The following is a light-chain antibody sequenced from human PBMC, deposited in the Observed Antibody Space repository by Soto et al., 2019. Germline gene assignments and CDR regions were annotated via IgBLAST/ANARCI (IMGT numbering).Light chain of an antibody. CDR3: HQYENWPQT. CDR1: QSISSN. J-gene: IGKJ1*01. V-gene: IGKV3-15*01. CDR2: RAS. Sequence: EIVMTQSSATLSVSPGERATLSCRASQSISSNLAWYQQKLGQAPRLLIYRASTRATGIPARFSGSGSGTEFTLTISSLQSEDFALYYCHQYENWPQTFGQGTKVEI.